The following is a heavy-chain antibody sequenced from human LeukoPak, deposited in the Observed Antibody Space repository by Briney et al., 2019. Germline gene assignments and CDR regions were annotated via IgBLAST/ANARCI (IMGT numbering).Heavy chain of an antibody. CDR1: GYIFTDYY. CDR3: ARDLRLAVSGTSGFDI. Sequence: ASVTVSCKASGYIFTDYYMHWVRQPPGQGLEWMGLMNPNSGVTNYAQKFHVRVSMTGDTSISPAYMELSRLRSDDTAVYYFARDLRLAVSGTSGFDIWGQGTVVTVSS. J-gene: IGHJ3*02. D-gene: IGHD6-19*01. CDR2: MNPNSGVT. V-gene: IGHV1-2*02.